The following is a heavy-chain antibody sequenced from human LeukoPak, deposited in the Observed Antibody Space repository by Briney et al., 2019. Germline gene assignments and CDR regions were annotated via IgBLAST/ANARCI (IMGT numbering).Heavy chain of an antibody. J-gene: IGHJ6*02. Sequence: GGSLRLSCAASGFTFSDYWMSWVRQAPGKGPEWVANIKQDGSDKYYVDSVEGRFTISRDNAKNALYLQMNSLRAEDTAVYYCARGEFAWIQGSYGMNVWGQGTTVTVSS. CDR2: IKQDGSDK. CDR3: ARGEFAWIQGSYGMNV. V-gene: IGHV3-7*01. CDR1: GFTFSDYW. D-gene: IGHD5-18*01.